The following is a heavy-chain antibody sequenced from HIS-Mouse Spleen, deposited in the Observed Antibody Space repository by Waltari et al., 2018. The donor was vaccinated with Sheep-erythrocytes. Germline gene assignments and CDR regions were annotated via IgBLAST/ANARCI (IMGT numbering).Heavy chain of an antibody. CDR3: AKDISRNIVVVPAAVGDY. J-gene: IGHJ4*02. CDR1: GFSFDDYA. V-gene: IGHV3-9*01. D-gene: IGHD2-2*01. CDR2: SGWNRCSI. Sequence: EVQLVESGGGLVQPGRSLRLSCAASGFSFDDYAMHWVRQAPGKGLEWVPGSGWNRCSIGYADAVKGRVTISRDNAKNSLYLQMNSLRAEDTALYYCAKDISRNIVVVPAAVGDYWGQGTLVTVSS.